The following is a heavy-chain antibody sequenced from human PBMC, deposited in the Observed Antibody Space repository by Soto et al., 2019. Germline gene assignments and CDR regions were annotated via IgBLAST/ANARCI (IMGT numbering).Heavy chain of an antibody. J-gene: IGHJ4*02. CDR3: ARAMQDIVVVVAAVDY. D-gene: IGHD2-15*01. CDR2: ISAYNGNT. Sequence: ASVKVSCKASGYTFTSYGISWVRQAPGQGLEWMGWISAYNGNTNYAQKLQGRVTMTTDTSTSTAYMELRSLRSDDTAVYYCARAMQDIVVVVAAVDYWGQGTLVTVSS. V-gene: IGHV1-18*01. CDR1: GYTFTSYG.